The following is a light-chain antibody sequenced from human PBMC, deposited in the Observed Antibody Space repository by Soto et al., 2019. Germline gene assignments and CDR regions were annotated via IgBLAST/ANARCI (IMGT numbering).Light chain of an antibody. V-gene: IGKV3-20*01. CDR2: SAS. CDR1: ETVDTSS. J-gene: IGKJ4*01. CDR3: HQYGSSPLT. Sequence: EIVLTQSPGTLSLSPGETATLSCRASETVDTSSLGWYQQKPGRAPSLPIYSASRRATGIPDRFDASGSATDFTLTISRLEPEDFAVYYCHQYGSSPLTFGGGTKVDIK.